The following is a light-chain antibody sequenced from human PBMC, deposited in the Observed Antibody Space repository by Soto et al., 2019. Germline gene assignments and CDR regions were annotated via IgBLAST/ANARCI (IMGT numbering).Light chain of an antibody. V-gene: IGKV3-15*01. CDR2: ETS. CDR3: QQYNNCPLT. CDR1: QNVHSY. Sequence: VMTQSPATLSVSPGDGATISCRASQNVHSYLAWYQQKPGQAPRLLIYETSTMATGVPFRFSGGGSGTEFTLTISSLQSEDFAAYYRQQYNNCPLTFGEGTKVEIK. J-gene: IGKJ4*01.